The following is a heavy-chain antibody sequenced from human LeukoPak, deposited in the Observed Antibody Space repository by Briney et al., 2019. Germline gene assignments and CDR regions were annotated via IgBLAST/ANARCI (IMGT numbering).Heavy chain of an antibody. D-gene: IGHD3-10*01. J-gene: IGHJ4*02. CDR2: IKQDGSEK. CDR3: ARETRSPRYWFGELLNLVFDY. CDR1: GFTFSSYW. Sequence: GGSLRLSCAASGFTFSSYWMSWVRQAPGKGLEWVANIKQDGSEKYYVDSVKGRFTISRDNAKNSLYLQMNSLRAEDTAVYYCARETRSPRYWFGELLNLVFDYWGQGTLVTVSS. V-gene: IGHV3-7*01.